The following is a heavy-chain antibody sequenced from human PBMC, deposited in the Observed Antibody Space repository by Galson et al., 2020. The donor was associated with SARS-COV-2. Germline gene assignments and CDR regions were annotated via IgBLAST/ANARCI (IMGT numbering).Heavy chain of an antibody. CDR3: ARQPLWELLPCFDY. J-gene: IGHJ4*02. D-gene: IGHD1-26*01. CDR1: GFTFSSYA. CDR2: ISYDGRNK. Sequence: GGSLRLSCAASGFTFSSYALHWVSQAPGKGLEWVAVISYDGRNKYYAHSVKGRFTISRDNSKNTLYLQMNSLRAEDTAVYYCARQPLWELLPCFDYWGQGTLVTVSS. V-gene: IGHV3-30*04.